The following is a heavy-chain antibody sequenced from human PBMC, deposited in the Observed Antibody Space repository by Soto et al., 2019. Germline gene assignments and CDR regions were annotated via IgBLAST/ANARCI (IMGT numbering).Heavy chain of an antibody. D-gene: IGHD6-19*01. CDR1: GGSISSYY. V-gene: IGHV4-59*01. J-gene: IGHJ6*03. CDR2: IYYSGST. CDR3: ARGYSSGWYPYYYYMDG. Sequence: LSLTCTVSGGSISSYYWSWIRQPPGKGLEWIGYIYYSGSTNYNPSLKSRVTISVDTSKNQFSLKLSSVTAADTAVYYCARGYSSGWYPYYYYMDGWGKGTTVTVSS.